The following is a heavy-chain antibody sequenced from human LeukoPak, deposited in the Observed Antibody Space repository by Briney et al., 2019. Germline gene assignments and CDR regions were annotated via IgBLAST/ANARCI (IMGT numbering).Heavy chain of an antibody. Sequence: SETLSLTCAVYDGSFSGYYWTWIRQPPGKGLEWIREINHSGSTNYNPSLKSRVTISVDTSKNQFSLKLTSVTAADTAVYYCARVHGYYDILTGYYRYYFDYWGQGTLVTVSS. D-gene: IGHD3-9*01. J-gene: IGHJ4*02. CDR3: ARVHGYYDILTGYYRYYFDY. CDR2: INHSGST. V-gene: IGHV4-34*01. CDR1: DGSFSGYY.